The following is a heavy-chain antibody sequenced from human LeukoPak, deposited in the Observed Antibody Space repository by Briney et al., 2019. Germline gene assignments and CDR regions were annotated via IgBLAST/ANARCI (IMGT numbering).Heavy chain of an antibody. Sequence: GGSLRLSCAASGFTFSSYGMHWVRQAPGKGLEWVAVISYDGSNKYYADSVKGRFTISRDNSKNTLYLQMNSLRAEDTAVYYCAKDHFGELFSFDYWGQGTLVTVSS. CDR2: ISYDGSNK. J-gene: IGHJ4*02. CDR3: AKDHFGELFSFDY. CDR1: GFTFSSYG. V-gene: IGHV3-30*18. D-gene: IGHD3-10*01.